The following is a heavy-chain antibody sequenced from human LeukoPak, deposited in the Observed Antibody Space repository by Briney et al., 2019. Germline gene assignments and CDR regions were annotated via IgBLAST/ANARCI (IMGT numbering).Heavy chain of an antibody. CDR3: ARDWVSYDSSGYYINFAY. CDR2: IIPILGIA. J-gene: IGHJ4*02. V-gene: IGHV1-69*04. Sequence: SVKVSCKASGGTFSSYAISWVRQAPGQGLEWMGRIIPILGIANYAQKFQGRVTITADKSTSTAYMELSSLRSEDTAVYYCARDWVSYDSSGYYINFAYWGQGTLVTVSS. CDR1: GGTFSSYA. D-gene: IGHD3-22*01.